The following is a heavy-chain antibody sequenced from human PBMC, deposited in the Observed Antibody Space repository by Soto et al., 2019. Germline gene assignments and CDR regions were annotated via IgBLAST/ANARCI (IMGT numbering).Heavy chain of an antibody. J-gene: IGHJ4*02. V-gene: IGHV4-59*01. Sequence: SETLSLTCTVAGGSIINYYWSWIRKTPGKGLEWIGYIYYSGSTNYNPSLESRVTISVDTSKNQFSLKLSSVTAADTAVYYCAKFYSNGSGYSHMDYWGQGTLVTVSS. CDR1: GGSIINYY. CDR2: IYYSGST. CDR3: AKFYSNGSGYSHMDY. D-gene: IGHD3-22*01.